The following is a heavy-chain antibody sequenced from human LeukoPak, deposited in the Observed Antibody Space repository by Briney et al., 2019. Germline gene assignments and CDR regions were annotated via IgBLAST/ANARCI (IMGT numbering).Heavy chain of an antibody. CDR2: IYYSGST. CDR1: GGSISSYY. CDR3: ARGGATWTWIQLWLMDV. D-gene: IGHD5-18*01. J-gene: IGHJ6*04. Sequence: PSETLSLTCTVSGGSISSYYWSWIRQPPGKGLEWIGYIYYSGSTNYNPSLKSRVTISVDTSKNQFSLKLSSVTAADTAVYYCARGGATWTWIQLWLMDVWGKGTTVTVSS. V-gene: IGHV4-59*01.